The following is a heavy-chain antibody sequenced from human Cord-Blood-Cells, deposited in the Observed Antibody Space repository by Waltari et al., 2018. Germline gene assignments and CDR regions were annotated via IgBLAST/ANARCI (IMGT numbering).Heavy chain of an antibody. D-gene: IGHD6-13*01. CDR1: GFTLSRCW. V-gene: IGHV3-7*01. Sequence: EVQLVESGGGLVRPGGSLSPSWAPSGFTLSRCWMSGVRQAPGKGLEWVANIKQDGSEKYYVDSVKGRFTISRDNAKNSLYLQMNSLRAEDTAVYYCARAYAAGDAFDIRGQGTMVTVSS. CDR3: ARAYAAGDAFDI. CDR2: IKQDGSEK. J-gene: IGHJ3*02.